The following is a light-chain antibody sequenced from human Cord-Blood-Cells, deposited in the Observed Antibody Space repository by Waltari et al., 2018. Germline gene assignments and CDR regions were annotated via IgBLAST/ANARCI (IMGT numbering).Light chain of an antibody. CDR2: DVS. CDR3: FSYAGSYTWV. Sequence: QSALTQPRSVSVSPGQSVTISCTGTSSDVGGYNYVSWYTQHPGKAPKLLIYDVSKRPSGVPDRCSCSKSGNTASLTIAGLQAEDEADYYCFSYAGSYTWVFGGGTKLTVL. CDR1: SSDVGGYNY. J-gene: IGLJ3*02. V-gene: IGLV2-11*01.